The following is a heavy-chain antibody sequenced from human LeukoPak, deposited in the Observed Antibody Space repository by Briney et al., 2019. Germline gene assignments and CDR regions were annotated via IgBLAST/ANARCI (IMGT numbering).Heavy chain of an antibody. Sequence: KPSETLSLTCTVSGGSISSSSYYWGWIRQPPGKGLEWIGEINHSGSTNYNPSLKSRVTISVDTSKNQFSLKLSSVTAADTAVYYCARGPRTFSSTRPKKTLFDYWGQGTLVTVSS. J-gene: IGHJ4*02. CDR3: ARGPRTFSSTRPKKTLFDY. V-gene: IGHV4-39*07. D-gene: IGHD2-2*01. CDR1: GGSISSSSYY. CDR2: INHSGST.